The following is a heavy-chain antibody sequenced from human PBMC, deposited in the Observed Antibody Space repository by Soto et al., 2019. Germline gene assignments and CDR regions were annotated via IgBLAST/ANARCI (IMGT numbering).Heavy chain of an antibody. Sequence: GVSVKVSCKVSGYTLTVLSMHWVRQAPGKGLVWMGGFDPEDGETIYAQKFQGRVTMTEDTSTDTAYMELSSLRSEDTAVYYCATVRDIVVVVAADDAFDIWGQGTMVTVSS. CDR1: GYTLTVLS. V-gene: IGHV1-24*01. J-gene: IGHJ3*02. D-gene: IGHD2-15*01. CDR2: FDPEDGET. CDR3: ATVRDIVVVVAADDAFDI.